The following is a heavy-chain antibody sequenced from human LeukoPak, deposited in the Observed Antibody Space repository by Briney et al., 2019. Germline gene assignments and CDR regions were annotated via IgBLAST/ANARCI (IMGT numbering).Heavy chain of an antibody. Sequence: PGGSLRLSCAASGFTFCSYAMHWVRQAPGKGLEWVAVISYDGSNKYYADSVKGRFTISRDNSKNTLYLQMNSLRAEDTAVYYCARDHAAGTFDYWGQGTLVTVSS. J-gene: IGHJ4*02. D-gene: IGHD6-13*01. V-gene: IGHV3-30-3*01. CDR2: ISYDGSNK. CDR3: ARDHAAGTFDY. CDR1: GFTFCSYA.